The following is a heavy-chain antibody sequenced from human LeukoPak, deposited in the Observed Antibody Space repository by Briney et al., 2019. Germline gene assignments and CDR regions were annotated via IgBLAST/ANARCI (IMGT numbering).Heavy chain of an antibody. CDR3: ARAIVVVPVTDAFDI. CDR1: GYSISSGYY. CDR2: IYHSGST. V-gene: IGHV4-38-2*02. D-gene: IGHD2-2*01. Sequence: SETLSLTCTVSGYSISSGYYWGWIRQPPGKGLEWIGSIYHSGSTYYNPSLKSRVTISVDTSKNQFSLKLSSVTAADTAVYYCARAIVVVPVTDAFDIWGQGTMVTVSS. J-gene: IGHJ3*02.